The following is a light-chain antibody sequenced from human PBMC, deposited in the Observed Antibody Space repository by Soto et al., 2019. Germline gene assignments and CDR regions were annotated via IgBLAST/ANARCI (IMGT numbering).Light chain of an antibody. V-gene: IGKV1-39*01. Sequence: DIPMTQSPSSLSASVGDRVTITCRTSQSISSYLNWYQQKPGKAPNLLIYAASSLQSGVPSKFSGSVFGTDFTLTISSLQPEDFATYYCQQSYSSPFTYGPGTKMDIK. CDR1: QSISSY. CDR3: QQSYSSPFT. CDR2: AAS. J-gene: IGKJ3*01.